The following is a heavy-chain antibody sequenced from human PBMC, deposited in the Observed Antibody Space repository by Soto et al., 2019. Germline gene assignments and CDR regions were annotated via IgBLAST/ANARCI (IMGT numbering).Heavy chain of an antibody. V-gene: IGHV1-2*04. Sequence: GASVKVSCKASGYTFTGYYMHWVRQAPGQGLEWMGWINPNSGGTNYAQKFQGWVTMARDTSITTADMDLGSLISDDTAVYYCARDPRGGRYSDNRMYYYTGGNWFDPWGQGTLVTVSS. CDR1: GYTFTGYY. CDR2: INPNSGGT. D-gene: IGHD3-10*01. CDR3: ARDPRGGRYSDNRMYYYTGGNWFDP. J-gene: IGHJ5*02.